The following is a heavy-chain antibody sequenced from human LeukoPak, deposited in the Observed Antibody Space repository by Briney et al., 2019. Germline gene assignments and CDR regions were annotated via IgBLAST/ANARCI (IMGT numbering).Heavy chain of an antibody. CDR2: ISWNSGSI. CDR1: GFTFDDYA. Sequence: GGSLRLSCAASGFTFDDYAMHWVRQAPGKGLKWVLGISWNSGSIGYADSVKGRFTISRDNAKNSLYLQMNSLRAEDTAVYYCARDMEVGYSYGFLDYWGQGTLVTVSS. V-gene: IGHV3-9*01. J-gene: IGHJ4*02. CDR3: ARDMEVGYSYGFLDY. D-gene: IGHD5-18*01.